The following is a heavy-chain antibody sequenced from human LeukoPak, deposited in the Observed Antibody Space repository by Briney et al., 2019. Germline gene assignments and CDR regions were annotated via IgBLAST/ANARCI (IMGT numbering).Heavy chain of an antibody. J-gene: IGHJ4*02. CDR2: ISGSGGST. Sequence: PGGSLRLSCAASGFTFSSYAMSWVRQAPGKGLEWVSAISGSGGSTYYADSVKGRFTISRDNSKNTLYLQMNSLRAEDTAVYYCAKSPSPYSSSWIWSFIDYWGQGTLVTVSS. V-gene: IGHV3-23*01. CDR1: GFTFSSYA. D-gene: IGHD6-13*01. CDR3: AKSPSPYSSSWIWSFIDY.